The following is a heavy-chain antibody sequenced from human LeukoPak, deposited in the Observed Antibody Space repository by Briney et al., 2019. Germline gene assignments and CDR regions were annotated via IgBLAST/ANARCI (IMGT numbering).Heavy chain of an antibody. J-gene: IGHJ3*01. D-gene: IGHD2-2*02. Sequence: GGSLRLSCAASGFTVSSNYMSWVRQAPGKGLEWVSVIYSGGSTYYADSVKGRFTISRDNSKNTLYLQMNSLRAEDTAVYYCARRIYCSGTSCYTGPDAFDVWGQGTVVTVSS. CDR1: GFTVSSNY. CDR3: ARRIYCSGTSCYTGPDAFDV. CDR2: IYSGGST. V-gene: IGHV3-66*01.